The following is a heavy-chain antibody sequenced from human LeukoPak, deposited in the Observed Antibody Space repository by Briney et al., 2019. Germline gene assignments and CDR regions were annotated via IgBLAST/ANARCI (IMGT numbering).Heavy chain of an antibody. CDR2: IREDGSQI. V-gene: IGHV3-7*05. CDR1: GFKFDNSW. J-gene: IGHJ4*02. Sequence: PGGSLRLSCVASGFKFDNSWMTWVRQAPGKGLEWVASIREDGSQIYYVDSVKGRFTVSRDNAKNSLYLQMSSLRAEDTAVYYCARGGMIPTPGGQGTLVTVSS. D-gene: IGHD2-15*01. CDR3: ARGGMIPTP.